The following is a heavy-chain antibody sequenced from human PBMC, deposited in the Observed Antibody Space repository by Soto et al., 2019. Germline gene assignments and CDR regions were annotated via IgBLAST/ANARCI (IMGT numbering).Heavy chain of an antibody. CDR2: IYHSGST. J-gene: IGHJ4*02. Sequence: SETLSLTCAVSGGSISSGGYSWSWIRQPPGKGLEWIGYIYHSGSTYYNPSLKSRVTISVDRSKSQFSLRLSSVTAADTAVYYCARATGTLRSRNCDYWGQGSLVTVSS. CDR1: GGSISSGGYS. V-gene: IGHV4-30-2*01. D-gene: IGHD1-1*01. CDR3: ARATGTLRSRNCDY.